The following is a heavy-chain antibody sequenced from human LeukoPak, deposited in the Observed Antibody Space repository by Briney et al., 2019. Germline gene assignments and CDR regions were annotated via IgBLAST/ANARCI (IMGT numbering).Heavy chain of an antibody. J-gene: IGHJ4*02. Sequence: GGSLRLSCTASGFTFGDYAMSWFRQAPGKGLEWVGFIRSKAYGGTTEYAASVNGRFTISRDDSKSIAYLQMNSLKTEDTAVYYCTRGGSYSGYYFDYWGQGTLVTVSS. CDR1: GFTFGDYA. CDR2: IRSKAYGGTT. V-gene: IGHV3-49*03. D-gene: IGHD1-26*01. CDR3: TRGGSYSGYYFDY.